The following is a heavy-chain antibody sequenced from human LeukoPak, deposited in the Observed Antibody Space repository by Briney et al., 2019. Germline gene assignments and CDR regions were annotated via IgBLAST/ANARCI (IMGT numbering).Heavy chain of an antibody. CDR2: ISGSGGRT. Sequence: GSLRLSCAATGCTFSSYAMTWVRQAPGKGLERVSVISGSGGRTYYADSVKGRFTISRDNSKNTLYLQMSSLRAEDTAVYYCAKDRGGGNLDFDYWGQGTLVTVSS. CDR1: GCTFSSYA. D-gene: IGHD2-15*01. V-gene: IGHV3-23*01. J-gene: IGHJ4*02. CDR3: AKDRGGGNLDFDY.